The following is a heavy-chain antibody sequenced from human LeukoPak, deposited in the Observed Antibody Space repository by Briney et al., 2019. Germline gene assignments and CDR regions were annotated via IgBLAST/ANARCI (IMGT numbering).Heavy chain of an antibody. CDR2: IYYSGST. CDR3: ARAVYGGNLHY. J-gene: IGHJ4*02. D-gene: IGHD4-23*01. Sequence: SETLSLTCTVSGGSISSYYWSWIRQPPGKGLEWIGYIYYSGSTNYNPSLKSRVTISVDTSKNQFSLKLSSVTAADTAVYYCARAVYGGNLHYWGQGTLVTVSS. CDR1: GGSISSYY. V-gene: IGHV4-59*01.